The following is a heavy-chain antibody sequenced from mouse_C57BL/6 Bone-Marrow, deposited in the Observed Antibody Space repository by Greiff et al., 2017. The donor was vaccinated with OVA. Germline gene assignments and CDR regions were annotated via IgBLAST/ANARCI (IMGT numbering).Heavy chain of an antibody. Sequence: VQLQQSGAELVRPGASVKLSCTASGFTITDDYMHWVKQRPEQGLEWIGWIDPENGDTEYASKFQGQATITADTSYNTAYLQLSSLTSEDTAVYYCTASPYCDGSSDWYFDVWGTGTTVTVSS. J-gene: IGHJ1*03. CDR2: IDPENGDT. D-gene: IGHD1-1*01. V-gene: IGHV14-4*01. CDR3: TASPYCDGSSDWYFDV. CDR1: GFTITDDY.